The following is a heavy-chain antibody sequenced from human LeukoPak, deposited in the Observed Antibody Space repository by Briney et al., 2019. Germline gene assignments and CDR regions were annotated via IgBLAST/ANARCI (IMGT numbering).Heavy chain of an antibody. CDR1: GGSFSGFY. J-gene: IGHJ4*02. Sequence: SETLSLTCAVYGGSFSGFYWSWIRQPPGKGLEWIGGINDSGNSKYNPSLKSRVTISVDPSKNQFSLKVISVTAADTAVYYCARGDDGPTHYFDYWGQGTLVTVSS. CDR3: ARGDDGPTHYFDY. V-gene: IGHV4-34*01. CDR2: INDSGNS. D-gene: IGHD4/OR15-4a*01.